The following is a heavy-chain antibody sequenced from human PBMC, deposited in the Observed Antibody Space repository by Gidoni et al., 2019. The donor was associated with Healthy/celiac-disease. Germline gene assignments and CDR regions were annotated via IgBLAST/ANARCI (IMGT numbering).Heavy chain of an antibody. J-gene: IGHJ4*02. CDR2: IYYSGST. D-gene: IGHD4-17*01. CDR3: AREGPYGDYAY. V-gene: IGHV4-59*01. CDR1: GGSINGYY. Sequence: QVQLQESGPGLVKPSETLSLTCTVSGGSINGYYWSWIRQPPGKGLEWIGYIYYSGSTNYNPSLKSRVTISVDTSKNQFSLKLSSVTAVDTAVYYCAREGPYGDYAYWGQGTLVAVSS.